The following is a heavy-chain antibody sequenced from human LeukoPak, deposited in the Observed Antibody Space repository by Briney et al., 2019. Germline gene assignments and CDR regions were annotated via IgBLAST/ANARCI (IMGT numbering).Heavy chain of an antibody. D-gene: IGHD4-23*01. V-gene: IGHV3-30*03. J-gene: IGHJ4*02. CDR3: ARGRPHGNDY. CDR1: GFSFSSFA. Sequence: PGGSLRLSCVASGFSFSSFAMHWVRQAPGKGLEWVAVISYDGSNKYYADSVKGRFSISRDDAKNTLYLQMNSLRVEDTAVYYCARGRPHGNDYWGQGTLVTVSS. CDR2: ISYDGSNK.